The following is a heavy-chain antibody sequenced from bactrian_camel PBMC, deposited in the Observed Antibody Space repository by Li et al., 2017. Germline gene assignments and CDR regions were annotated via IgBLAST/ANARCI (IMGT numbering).Heavy chain of an antibody. J-gene: IGHJ4*01. D-gene: IGHD5*01. CDR1: GNTVDNKC. CDR3: AAGASVIDGPALRVGAYTY. Sequence: HVQLVESGGGSAQVGGSLILSCVASGNTVDNKCMAWFRQAPGKGREGVAAINTDDGTTRYADSVKGRFTISQDDTKNTLYLQMNSLKPEDTAIYYCAAGASVIDGPALRVGAYTYWGQGTQVTVS. CDR2: INTDDGTT. V-gene: IGHV3S1*01.